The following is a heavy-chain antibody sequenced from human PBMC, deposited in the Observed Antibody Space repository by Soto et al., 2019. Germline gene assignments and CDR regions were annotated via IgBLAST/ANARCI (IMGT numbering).Heavy chain of an antibody. CDR2: ISGSGGST. CDR3: AKDAENEYYDFWSGYSFPDY. V-gene: IGHV3-23*01. D-gene: IGHD3-3*01. CDR1: GFTFSSYA. J-gene: IGHJ4*02. Sequence: PGGSLRLSCAASGFTFSSYAMSWVRQAPGKGLEWVSAISGSGGSTYYAESVKGRFTISRDNSKITLYLQMNSLRAEDTAVYYCAKDAENEYYDFWSGYSFPDYWGQGTLVTVSS.